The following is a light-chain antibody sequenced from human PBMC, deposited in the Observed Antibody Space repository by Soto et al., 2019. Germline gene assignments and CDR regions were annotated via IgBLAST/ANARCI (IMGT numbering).Light chain of an antibody. J-gene: IGLJ1*01. Sequence: QSVLTQPASVSGSPGQSITISCTGTSSDVGSYNLVSWYQQHPGKAPKLMIYEGSKRPSGVSNRFSGSKSGNTASLTISGLQAEDEADYYCQSYDSSLRGSVFGTGTKVTVL. V-gene: IGLV2-23*01. CDR1: SSDVGSYNL. CDR3: QSYDSSLRGSV. CDR2: EGS.